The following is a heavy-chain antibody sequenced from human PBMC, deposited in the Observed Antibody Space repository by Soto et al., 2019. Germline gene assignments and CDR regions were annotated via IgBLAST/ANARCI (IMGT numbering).Heavy chain of an antibody. D-gene: IGHD5-12*01. CDR3: AHSSGYDFGLDY. CDR1: GFSLTTNGVG. CDR2: IYWDDDE. V-gene: IGHV2-5*02. Sequence: QITLKESGPTLVKPTQTPTLTCAFSGFSLTTNGVGVGWIRQPPGKALEWLALIYWDDDERYSPSLESRLTITKDTSRNQVVLTMTNMDPVDTATYYCAHSSGYDFGLDYWGQGTLVTVSS. J-gene: IGHJ4*02.